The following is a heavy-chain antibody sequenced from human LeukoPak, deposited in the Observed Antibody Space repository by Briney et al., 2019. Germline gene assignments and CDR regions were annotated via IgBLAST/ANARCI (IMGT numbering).Heavy chain of an antibody. Sequence: PSETLSLTCTVSGGSISSYYWSWIRQPPGKGLEWIGYIYYSGSTNYNPSLKSRVTISVDTSKNQFSLKLSSVAAADTDVYYCASYTNGYSRDNDAFDIWGQGTMVTVSS. CDR2: IYYSGST. CDR3: ASYTNGYSRDNDAFDI. CDR1: GGSISSYY. J-gene: IGHJ3*02. V-gene: IGHV4-59*08. D-gene: IGHD6-13*01.